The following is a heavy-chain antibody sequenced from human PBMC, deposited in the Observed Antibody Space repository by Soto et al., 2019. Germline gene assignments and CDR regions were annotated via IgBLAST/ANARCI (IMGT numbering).Heavy chain of an antibody. CDR2: INPNSGGT. Sequence: ASVKVSCKASGYTFTGYYMHWVRQAPGQGLEWMGWINPNSGGTNYAQKFQGRVTMTRDTSTSTVYMELSSLRSEDTAVYYCARDGSNFDYWGQGTLVTVSS. CDR1: GYTFTGYY. D-gene: IGHD4-4*01. V-gene: IGHV1-2*02. CDR3: ARDGSNFDY. J-gene: IGHJ4*02.